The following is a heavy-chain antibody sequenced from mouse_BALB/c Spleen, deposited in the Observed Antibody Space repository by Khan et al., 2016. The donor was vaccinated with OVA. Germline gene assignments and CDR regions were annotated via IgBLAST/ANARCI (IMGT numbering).Heavy chain of an antibody. CDR1: GFSFSSYS. CDR3: TRHRGNYGSNPYGDY. V-gene: IGHV5-6-4*01. Sequence: EVKLVESGGGLVRPGGSLKLSCAASGFSFSSYSMSWVRQTPDKRLEWVATISSGGSCTYYPASVKGRFTISRDTAKNTLYLQMRSLKSEDTAMYYCTRHRGNYGSNPYGDYWGQGTTLTVSA. J-gene: IGHJ2*01. CDR2: ISSGGSCT. D-gene: IGHD1-1*01.